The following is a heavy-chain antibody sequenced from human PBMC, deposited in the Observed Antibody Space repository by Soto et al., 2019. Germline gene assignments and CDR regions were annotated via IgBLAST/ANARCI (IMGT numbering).Heavy chain of an antibody. D-gene: IGHD6-6*01. CDR1: GFTFNNAW. J-gene: IGHJ5*02. V-gene: IGHV3-15*01. CDR2: IKSKADGETT. Sequence: EVQLVESGGGLVKPGGSLRLSCAASGFTFNNAWMTWVRQAPGKGLEWVGRIKSKADGETTDYAVPVTGRFTISRDDSKNTLYLQMNSLTTEDTAVYYCTTDGTYGRSSILFDPWGQGTLVTVSS. CDR3: TTDGTYGRSSILFDP.